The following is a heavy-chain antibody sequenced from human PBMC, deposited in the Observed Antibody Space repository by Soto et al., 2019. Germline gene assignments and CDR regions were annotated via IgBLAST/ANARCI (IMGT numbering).Heavy chain of an antibody. Sequence: SQPLSLTCAISGDSVSSNSAAWNWIRQSPSRGLEWLGRTYYRSKWYNDYAVSVKSRITINPDTSKNQFSLQLNSVTPEDTAVYYCARDLGASGITMVRGVSSGGMDVWGQGTTVTVSS. J-gene: IGHJ6*02. V-gene: IGHV6-1*01. D-gene: IGHD3-10*01. CDR2: TYYRSKWYN. CDR1: GDSVSSNSAA. CDR3: ARDLGASGITMVRGVSSGGMDV.